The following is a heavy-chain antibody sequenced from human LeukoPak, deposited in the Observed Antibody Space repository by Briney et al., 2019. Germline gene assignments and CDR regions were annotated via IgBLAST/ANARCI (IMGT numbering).Heavy chain of an antibody. J-gene: IGHJ4*02. Sequence: SETLSLTCAVYGGSFSGYYWSWIRQPPGKGLEWIGEINHSGSTNYNPSLKSRVTISVDTSKNQFSLKLSSVTAADTAVYYCARAIAAAGYYFDYWGQGTLVTVSS. D-gene: IGHD6-25*01. CDR1: GGSFSGYY. V-gene: IGHV4-34*01. CDR3: ARAIAAAGYYFDY. CDR2: INHSGST.